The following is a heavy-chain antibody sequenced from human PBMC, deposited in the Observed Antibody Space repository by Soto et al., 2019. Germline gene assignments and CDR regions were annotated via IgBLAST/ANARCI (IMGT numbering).Heavy chain of an antibody. J-gene: IGHJ6*02. CDR2: VSHVGDNK. CDR3: ARGNMAV. CDR1: GFTFNRFA. Sequence: QVQLVESGGGVVQPGRSLRLSCAASGFTFNRFALHWVRQAPGRGLEWVAVVSHVGDNKFYADSVKGRFTISRDDSKNMLNLQMNSPRVDDTALYYCARGNMAVWGQGTTCTVCS. V-gene: IGHV3-30-3*01.